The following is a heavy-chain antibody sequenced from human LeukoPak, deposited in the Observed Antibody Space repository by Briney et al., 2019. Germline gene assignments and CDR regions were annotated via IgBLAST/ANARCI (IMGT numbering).Heavy chain of an antibody. Sequence: GGSLRLSCAASGFTFSSYSMNWVRQAPGKGLEWVSSISSSSSYIYYADSVKGRFTISRDNAKNSLYLQMNSLRAEDTAVYYCAREVRAAAVNWFDPWGQGTLVTVSS. CDR3: AREVRAAAVNWFDP. CDR2: ISSSSSYI. D-gene: IGHD6-13*01. V-gene: IGHV3-21*01. J-gene: IGHJ5*02. CDR1: GFTFSSYS.